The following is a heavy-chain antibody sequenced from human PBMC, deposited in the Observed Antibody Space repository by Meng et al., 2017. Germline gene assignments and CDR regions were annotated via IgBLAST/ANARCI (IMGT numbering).Heavy chain of an antibody. Sequence: VEVVSSGDEGKQPGASCKIYCKVSGYSCTDCYMHWVQQAPGKGLGWMGLVDPEDGETIYAEKFQGRVTITADTSTDTAYMELSSLRSEDTAVYYCATGTQSNDYWGQGTLVTVSS. CDR2: VDPEDGET. CDR3: ATGTQSNDY. J-gene: IGHJ4*02. CDR1: GYSCTDCY. V-gene: IGHV1-69-2*01. D-gene: IGHD2-15*01.